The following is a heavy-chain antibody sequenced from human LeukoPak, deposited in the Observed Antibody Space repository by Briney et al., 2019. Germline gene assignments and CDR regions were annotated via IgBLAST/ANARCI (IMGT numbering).Heavy chain of an antibody. D-gene: IGHD6-13*01. CDR3: ARHRYSVVYYFDS. V-gene: IGHV4-59*08. CDR1: GGSISSYY. J-gene: IGHJ4*02. CDR2: IHNSGST. Sequence: SETLSLTCTVSGGSISSYYWSWIRQPPGKGLEWIGYIHNSGSTNYNPSLKSRVTISVDTSKNQFSLRLSSVTAADTALYYCARHRYSVVYYFDSWGQGTLVTVYS.